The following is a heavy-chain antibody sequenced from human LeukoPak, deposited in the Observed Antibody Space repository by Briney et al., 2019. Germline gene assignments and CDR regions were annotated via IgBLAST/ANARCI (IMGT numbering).Heavy chain of an antibody. J-gene: IGHJ5*02. CDR2: ISWNSGSI. CDR1: GFNFDDYA. Sequence: PGRSLRLSCAASGFNFDDYAMHWVRHAPGKGLEWVSGISWNSGSIVYRDSVEGRFTISRDNAKNSLYLQINSVRTEDMALYYCAKDKARRGLGELFDNWFDPWGQGTVVTV. V-gene: IGHV3-9*03. D-gene: IGHD3-16*01. CDR3: AKDKARRGLGELFDNWFDP.